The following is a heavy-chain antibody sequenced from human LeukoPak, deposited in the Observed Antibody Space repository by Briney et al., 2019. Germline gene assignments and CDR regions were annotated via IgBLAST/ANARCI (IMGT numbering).Heavy chain of an antibody. V-gene: IGHV3-23*01. J-gene: IGHJ3*02. D-gene: IGHD5-12*01. CDR3: AKRGGYSFSAFDI. CDR2: ISGSGGST. Sequence: PGGSLRLSCAASGFTFSSYAMSWVRQAPGKGLEWVSAISGSGGSTYCADSVKGRFTISRDNSKNTLYLQMNSLRAEDTAVYYCAKRGGYSFSAFDIWGQGTMVIVSS. CDR1: GFTFSSYA.